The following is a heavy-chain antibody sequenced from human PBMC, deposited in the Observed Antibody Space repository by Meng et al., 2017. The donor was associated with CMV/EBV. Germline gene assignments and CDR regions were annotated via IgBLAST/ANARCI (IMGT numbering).Heavy chain of an antibody. D-gene: IGHD3-10*01. J-gene: IGHJ6*02. CDR1: GFTFSSYN. Sequence: GESLKISCAASGFTFSSYNMNWVRQAPGKGLEWVSSISSSSSYIYYADSVKGRFTISRDNAKNSLHLQMNSLRAEDTAVYYCAREPTYYYGSGIYSYYYYGMDVWGQGTTVPSP. V-gene: IGHV3-21*01. CDR3: AREPTYYYGSGIYSYYYYGMDV. CDR2: ISSSSSYI.